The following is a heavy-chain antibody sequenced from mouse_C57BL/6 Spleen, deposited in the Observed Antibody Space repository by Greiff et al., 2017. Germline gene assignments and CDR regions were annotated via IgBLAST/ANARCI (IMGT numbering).Heavy chain of an antibody. CDR3: ARGDYYGSSYAMDY. Sequence: QVQLQQPGAELVRPGTSVKVSCKASGYAFTNYLIEWVKQRPGQGLEWIGVINPGSGGTNYNEKFKGKATLTADKSSSTAYMQLSSLTSEDSAVYVCARGDYYGSSYAMDYWGQGTSVTVSS. CDR2: INPGSGGT. V-gene: IGHV1-54*01. D-gene: IGHD1-1*01. J-gene: IGHJ4*01. CDR1: GYAFTNYL.